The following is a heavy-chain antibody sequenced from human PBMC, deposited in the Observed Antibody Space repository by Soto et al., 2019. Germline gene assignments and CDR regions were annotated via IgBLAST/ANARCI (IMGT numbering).Heavy chain of an antibody. CDR3: ALVVRGVTTEAHYFDY. CDR2: IYPSDSDT. J-gene: IGHJ4*02. D-gene: IGHD3-10*01. CDR1: GYSFTSYW. V-gene: IGHV5-51*01. Sequence: PGESLKISCKGSGYSFTSYWIGWVRQMPGKGLEWLGLIYPSDSDTRYSSSFQGQVTISADKSISTAYLQWSSLKASDIAIYYCALVVRGVTTEAHYFDYWGQGTLVTVSS.